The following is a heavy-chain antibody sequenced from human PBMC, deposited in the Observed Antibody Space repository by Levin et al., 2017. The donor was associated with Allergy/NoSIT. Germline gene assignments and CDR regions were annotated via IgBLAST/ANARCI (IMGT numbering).Heavy chain of an antibody. Sequence: SVKVSCKTSGGNINSYGINWVRQAPGQGLEWMGGIVPLFGTTSYAQEFQGRVTFTADKFTRTAYMELRGLRVEDTAMYYCARKQCGGDCNYDSWGQGTLVTVSS. CDR2: IVPLFGTT. V-gene: IGHV1-69*06. J-gene: IGHJ4*02. D-gene: IGHD2-21*02. CDR1: GGNINSYG. CDR3: ARKQCGGDCNYDS.